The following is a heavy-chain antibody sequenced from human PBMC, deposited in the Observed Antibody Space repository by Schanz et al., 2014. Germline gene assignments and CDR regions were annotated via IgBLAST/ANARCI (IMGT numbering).Heavy chain of an antibody. V-gene: IGHV1-18*01. CDR2: ISAYTNNT. CDR3: VRVPSRDVCFDL. D-gene: IGHD3-16*01. CDR1: RYTFNTYG. J-gene: IGHJ2*01. Sequence: QGQLVQSGPEVKEPGASVKVSCEASRYTFNTYGLNWVRQAPGQGLEWMGWISAYTNNTNYAQKVQGRVTMTTDTSASTAYMELRSLRSDDTAHYYCVRVPSRDVCFDLWGRGTLVTVSS.